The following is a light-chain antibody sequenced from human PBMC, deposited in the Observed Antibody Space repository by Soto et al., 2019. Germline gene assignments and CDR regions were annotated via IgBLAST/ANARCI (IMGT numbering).Light chain of an antibody. J-gene: IGLJ2*01. CDR2: QDS. CDR1: KLGDKY. V-gene: IGLV3-1*01. Sequence: SYELTQPPSVSVSPGQTASITCSEDKLGDKYVCWYHQKSGQSPVLVIYQDSQRPSGIPERFSGSNSGNTATLTISGTQAMDEADYYCQAWDSSTVVFGGGTKLTVL. CDR3: QAWDSSTVV.